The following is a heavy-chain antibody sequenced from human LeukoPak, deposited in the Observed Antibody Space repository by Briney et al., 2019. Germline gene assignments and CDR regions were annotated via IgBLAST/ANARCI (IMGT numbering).Heavy chain of an antibody. CDR1: GWSFGGSY. D-gene: IGHD3-22*01. CDR3: ARRTYYYDDNAQARDY. J-gene: IGHJ4*02. CDR2: INPSGSP. Sequence: SETLSLTCVVYGWSFGGSYWTWIRQPPGKGLQYIGEINPSGSPIYNPSLEGRVTISVDTSNNQFSLELNSVTAADTAVYFCARRTYYYDDNAQARDYWGRGTLVTVSS. V-gene: IGHV4-34*01.